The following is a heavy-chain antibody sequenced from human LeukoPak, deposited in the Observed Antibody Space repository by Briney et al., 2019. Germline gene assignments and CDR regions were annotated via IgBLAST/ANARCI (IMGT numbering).Heavy chain of an antibody. CDR3: ARGQYSSSWYGSYYFDY. V-gene: IGHV4-4*07. CDR1: GGSISSYY. J-gene: IGHJ4*02. Sequence: SETLSLTCTVSGGSISSYYWIWIRQPAGKGLEWIGRIYTSGSTNYNPSLKSRVTMSVDTSKNQFSLKLSSVTAADTAVYYCARGQYSSSWYGSYYFDYWGQGTLVTVSS. D-gene: IGHD6-13*01. CDR2: IYTSGST.